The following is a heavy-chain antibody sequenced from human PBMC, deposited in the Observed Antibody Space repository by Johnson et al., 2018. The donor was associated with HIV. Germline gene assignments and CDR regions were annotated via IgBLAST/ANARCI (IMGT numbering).Heavy chain of an antibody. J-gene: IGHJ3*02. CDR3: AKVALTTVTTPGRDAFDI. V-gene: IGHV3-30*02. CDR2: IRHPGSNQ. CDR1: GFTFSSYG. D-gene: IGHD4-17*01. Sequence: QVQLVESGGGVVQPGGSLSLSCAASGFTFSSYGMHWVRQAPGKGLEWVAFIRHPGSNQYYADPVKGRFTISRDNSKNTLYLQMNSLRAEDTAVYYCAKVALTTVTTPGRDAFDIWGPGTMVTVSS.